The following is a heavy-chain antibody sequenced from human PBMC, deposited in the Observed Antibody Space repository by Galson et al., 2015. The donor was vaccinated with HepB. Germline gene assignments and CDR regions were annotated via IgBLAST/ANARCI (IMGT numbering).Heavy chain of an antibody. V-gene: IGHV3-33*08. CDR1: GFTFSSYG. CDR2: IWYDGSNK. D-gene: IGHD2-21*02. Sequence: SLRLSCAASGFTFSSYGMHWVRQAPGKGLEWVAVIWYDGSNKYYADSVKGRFTISRDNSKNTLYLQMNSLRAEDTAVYYCARGPKAYCGGDCYTHYWGQGTLVTVSS. J-gene: IGHJ4*02. CDR3: ARGPKAYCGGDCYTHY.